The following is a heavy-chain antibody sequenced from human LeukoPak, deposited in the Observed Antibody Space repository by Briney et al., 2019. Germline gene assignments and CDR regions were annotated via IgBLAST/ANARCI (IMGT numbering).Heavy chain of an antibody. CDR2: VSGSGGDT. Sequence: GGSLRLSCTASGFTFTSYAISWVRRAPGKGLEWVSAVSGSGGDTYYADSVEGRFTTSRDNSKNTLSLQMNSLRAEDTAVYYCARVTYYFDSRGYYAFDYWGQGTLVTVSS. V-gene: IGHV3-23*01. CDR3: ARVTYYFDSRGYYAFDY. D-gene: IGHD3-22*01. J-gene: IGHJ4*02. CDR1: GFTFTSYA.